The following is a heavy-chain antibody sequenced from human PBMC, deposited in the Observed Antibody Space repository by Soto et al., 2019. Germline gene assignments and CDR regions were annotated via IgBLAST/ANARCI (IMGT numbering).Heavy chain of an antibody. Sequence: PGGSLRLSCSASGFTFRSYGMHWVRQGPGKGLEWVAVIWYDGSNKYYADSVKGRFTISRDNSKNTLYLQMNSLRAEDTAVYYCARDQRVVGATIDGMDVWGQGTTVTVSS. D-gene: IGHD1-26*01. CDR2: IWYDGSNK. V-gene: IGHV3-33*08. CDR1: GFTFRSYG. CDR3: ARDQRVVGATIDGMDV. J-gene: IGHJ6*02.